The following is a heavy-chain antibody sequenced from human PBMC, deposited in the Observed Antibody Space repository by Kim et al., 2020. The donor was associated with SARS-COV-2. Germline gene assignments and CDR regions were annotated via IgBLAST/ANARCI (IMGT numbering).Heavy chain of an antibody. Sequence: GGSLRLSCAASGFTFSSYAMSWVRQAPGKGLEWVSAISGSGGSTYYADSVKGRFTISRDNSKNTLYLQMNSLRAEDTAVYYCAKDFSGWYGVWDAFDIWGQGTMVTVSS. CDR2: ISGSGGST. CDR1: GFTFSSYA. V-gene: IGHV3-23*01. D-gene: IGHD6-19*01. J-gene: IGHJ3*02. CDR3: AKDFSGWYGVWDAFDI.